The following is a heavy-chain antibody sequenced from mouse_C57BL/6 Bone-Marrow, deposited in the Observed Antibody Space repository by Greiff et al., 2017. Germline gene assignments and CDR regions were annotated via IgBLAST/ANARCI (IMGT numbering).Heavy chain of an antibody. V-gene: IGHV1-72*01. J-gene: IGHJ2*01. CDR2: IDPNSGGT. CDR3: ARDDGYFYFDY. D-gene: IGHD2-3*01. CDR1: GYTFTSYW. Sequence: VKLMESVAELVKPGASVKLSCKASGYTFTSYWMHWVKQRPGRGLEWIGRIDPNSGGTKYNEKFKSKATLTVDKPSSTASLQLSSLKSEDSEVYYCARDDGYFYFDYWGKGTTLTVSS.